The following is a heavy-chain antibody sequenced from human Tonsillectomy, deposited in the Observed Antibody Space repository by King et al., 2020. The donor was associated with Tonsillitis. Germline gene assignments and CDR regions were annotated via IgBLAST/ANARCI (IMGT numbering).Heavy chain of an antibody. CDR3: ARVRPKLVVVPAYPPWDYYYGMDV. V-gene: IGHV1-2*02. CDR2: INPNSGGT. D-gene: IGHD2-2*01. Sequence: QLVQSGAEVKKPGASVKVSCKASGYTFTGYYMHWVRQAPGQGLEWMGWINPNSGGTKYAQKFQGRVTMTRDTSISTAYMELSRLRSDDTAVYYCARVRPKLVVVPAYPPWDYYYGMDVWGQGTTVTVSS. J-gene: IGHJ6*02. CDR1: GYTFTGYY.